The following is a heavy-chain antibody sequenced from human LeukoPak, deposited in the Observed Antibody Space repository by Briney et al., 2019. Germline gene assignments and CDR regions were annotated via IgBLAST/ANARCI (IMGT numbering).Heavy chain of an antibody. Sequence: SETLSLTCTVSGDSISSGNSYWSWIRLPAGKGLEWIGRIYTSGSTNYNPSLKSRVTISVDTSKNQSSLKLSSVTAADTAVYYCARGYCSSTSCHHAFDIWGQGTMVTVSS. V-gene: IGHV4-61*02. CDR3: ARGYCSSTSCHHAFDI. J-gene: IGHJ3*02. CDR1: GDSISSGNSY. CDR2: IYTSGST. D-gene: IGHD2-2*01.